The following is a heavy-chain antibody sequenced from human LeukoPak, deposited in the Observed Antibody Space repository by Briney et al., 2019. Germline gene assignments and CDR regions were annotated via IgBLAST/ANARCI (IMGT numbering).Heavy chain of an antibody. CDR2: ISGSGSGT. J-gene: IGHJ6*02. Sequence: GGSLRLSCAASGFTFSSYAMSWVRQAPGKGLEWVSAISGSGSGTYYADSVKGRFTISRDNSKNTLYLQMSSLRVEDTAVYYCAKEHVRGYFYYSGMDVWGQGTTVTVSS. CDR1: GFTFSSYA. V-gene: IGHV3-23*01. CDR3: AKEHVRGYFYYSGMDV.